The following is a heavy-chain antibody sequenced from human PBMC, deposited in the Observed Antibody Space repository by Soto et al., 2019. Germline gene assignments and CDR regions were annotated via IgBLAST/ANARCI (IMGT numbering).Heavy chain of an antibody. CDR3: ARRQYFHFWTGPHDAFDI. V-gene: IGHV5-51*01. J-gene: IGHJ3*02. CDR2: IYPGDSDT. Sequence: EESLKISCKGSGYIFTSYWIGWVRQMPGKGLEWMGIIYPGDSDTRYSPSFQGQVTISADKSISTAYLQWSSLKASDTAMYYCARRQYFHFWTGPHDAFDICGQGPMVTVS. D-gene: IGHD3-3*01. CDR1: GYIFTSYW.